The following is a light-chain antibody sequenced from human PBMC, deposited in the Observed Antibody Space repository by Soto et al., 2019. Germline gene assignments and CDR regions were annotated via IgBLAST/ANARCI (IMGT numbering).Light chain of an antibody. CDR2: DAS. CDR1: QSVSSY. J-gene: IGKJ2*01. Sequence: EIVLTQSPATLSLSPGERATLSCRASQSVSSYLAWYQQKPGQAPRLLIYDASNRATGIPARFSGGGSGTEVTLTISSLEPEDFAVNYCQQRFNWPRFTFGHGTKLEIK. CDR3: QQRFNWPRFT. V-gene: IGKV3-11*01.